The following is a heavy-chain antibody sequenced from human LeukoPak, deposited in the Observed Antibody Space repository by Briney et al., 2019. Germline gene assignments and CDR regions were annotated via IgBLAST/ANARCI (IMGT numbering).Heavy chain of an antibody. CDR3: ATDLGYCSGGSCYTFDY. CDR2: FDPEDGET. CDR1: GYTLTELS. J-gene: IGHJ4*02. Sequence: ASVKVSCKVSGYTLTELSMHWVRQAPGKGLEGMGGFDPEDGETIYTQKFQGRVTMTEDTSTDTAFMELSSLRSEDTAVYYCATDLGYCSGGSCYTFDYWGQGTLVTVSS. V-gene: IGHV1-24*01. D-gene: IGHD2-15*01.